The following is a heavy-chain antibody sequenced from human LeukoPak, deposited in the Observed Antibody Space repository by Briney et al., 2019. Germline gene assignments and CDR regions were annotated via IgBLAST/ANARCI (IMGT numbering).Heavy chain of an antibody. CDR2: IYYSGST. CDR1: GGSISSYY. CDR3: ARRVPGYSSGWTYGMDV. D-gene: IGHD6-19*01. Sequence: PSETLSLTCTVSGGSISSYYWSWIRQPPGKGLEWIGYIYYSGSTNYNPSLKSRVTISVDTSKNQFSLKLSSETAADTAVYYCARRVPGYSSGWTYGMDVWGQGTTVTVSS. V-gene: IGHV4-59*08. J-gene: IGHJ6*02.